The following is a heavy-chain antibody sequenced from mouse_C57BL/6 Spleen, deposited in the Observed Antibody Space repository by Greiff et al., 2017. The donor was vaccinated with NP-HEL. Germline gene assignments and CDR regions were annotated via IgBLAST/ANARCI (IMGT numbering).Heavy chain of an antibody. CDR3: ATLLRGYYFDY. V-gene: IGHV1-26*01. Sequence: VQLQQSGPELVKPGASVKISCKASGYTFTDYYMNWVKQSHGKSLEWIGDINPNNGGTSYNQKFKGKATLTVDKSSSTAYMELRSLTSEDSAVYYCATLLRGYYFDYWGQGTTLTVSS. CDR1: GYTFTDYY. D-gene: IGHD1-1*01. CDR2: INPNNGGT. J-gene: IGHJ2*01.